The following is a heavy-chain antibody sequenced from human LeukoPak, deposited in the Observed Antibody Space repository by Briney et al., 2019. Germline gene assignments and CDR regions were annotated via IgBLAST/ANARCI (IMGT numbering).Heavy chain of an antibody. Sequence: PGGSLRLSCAASGFTFSNYWMHWVRQAPGKGLVWVSRINMDGSITSYADSVKGRFIISRDNAKSTLYLQMNSLRAEDTAVYYCARDSGSYRYYFYGMDVWGQGTTVTVSS. D-gene: IGHD1-26*01. J-gene: IGHJ6*02. CDR2: INMDGSIT. CDR3: ARDSGSYRYYFYGMDV. V-gene: IGHV3-74*01. CDR1: GFTFSNYW.